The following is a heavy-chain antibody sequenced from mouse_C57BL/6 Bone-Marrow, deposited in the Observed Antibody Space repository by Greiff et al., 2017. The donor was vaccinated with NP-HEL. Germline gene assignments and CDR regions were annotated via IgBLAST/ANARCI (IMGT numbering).Heavy chain of an antibody. CDR2: ISSGSSTI. J-gene: IGHJ3*01. V-gene: IGHV5-17*01. Sequence: EVMLVESGGGLVKPGGSLKLSCAASGFTFSDYGMHWVRQAPEKGLEWVAYISSGSSTIYYADTVKGRFTISRDNAKNTLFLQMTSLRSEDTAMYYCARPYYSNYDWFAYWGQGTLVTVSA. D-gene: IGHD2-5*01. CDR1: GFTFSDYG. CDR3: ARPYYSNYDWFAY.